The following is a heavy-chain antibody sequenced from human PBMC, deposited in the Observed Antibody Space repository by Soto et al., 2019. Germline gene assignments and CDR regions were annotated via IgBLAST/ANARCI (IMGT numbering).Heavy chain of an antibody. CDR2: ISSSSSYI. J-gene: IGHJ4*02. CDR3: AREGVGSAMVL. Sequence: EVQLVESGGGLVKPGGSLRLSCAASGFTFSSYSMNWVRQAPGKGLEWVSSISSSSSYIYYADSVKGRFTISRDNAKSSLYLQMNSLRAEDTAVYYCAREGVGSAMVLWGQGTLVTVSS. V-gene: IGHV3-21*01. D-gene: IGHD3-10*01. CDR1: GFTFSSYS.